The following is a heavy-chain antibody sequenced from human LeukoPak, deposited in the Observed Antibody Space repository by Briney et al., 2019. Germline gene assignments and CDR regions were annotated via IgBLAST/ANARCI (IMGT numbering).Heavy chain of an antibody. V-gene: IGHV1-46*03. CDR2: INPSGGST. CDR1: GYTFTRYY. D-gene: IGHD3-10*01. CDR3: YTGLNTLVRGEIVAFGL. J-gene: IGHJ3*01. Sequence: GAPVKVSYKPSGYTFTRYYMLWVRQAPGHGLEWTGIINPSGGSTGYAQKFQRRVTMTRDTSTSTVYMELSRLRSEDPTDYHCYTGLNTLVRGEIVAFGLWGQGTMVTVSS.